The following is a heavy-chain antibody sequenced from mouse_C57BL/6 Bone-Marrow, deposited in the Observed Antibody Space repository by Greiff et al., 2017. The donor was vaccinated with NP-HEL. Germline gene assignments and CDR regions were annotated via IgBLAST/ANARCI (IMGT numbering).Heavy chain of an antibody. Sequence: DVKLVESGGGLVQPGGSLKLSCAASGFTFSDYGMAWVRQAPRKGLEWVAFISNLAYSIYYADTVTGRFTISRENAKNTLYLEMSSLRSEDSAMYYCARQGNGAWFAYWGQGTLVTVSA. CDR2: ISNLAYSI. J-gene: IGHJ3*01. CDR3: ARQGNGAWFAY. CDR1: GFTFSDYG. D-gene: IGHD2-1*01. V-gene: IGHV5-15*01.